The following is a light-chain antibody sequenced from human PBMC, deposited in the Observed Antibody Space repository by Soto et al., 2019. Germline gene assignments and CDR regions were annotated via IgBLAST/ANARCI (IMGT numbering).Light chain of an antibody. CDR2: AAS. Sequence: AIQMTQSPSSLSASLGDRVTITCRATQNISDDLGWYQQKPGKAPNLLIYAASSLETAVPSRFSGSGSGTDFTLTISSLQPEDFATYFCQQDHGFPRTFGGGTKVEIK. CDR1: QNISDD. CDR3: QQDHGFPRT. J-gene: IGKJ4*01. V-gene: IGKV1-6*01.